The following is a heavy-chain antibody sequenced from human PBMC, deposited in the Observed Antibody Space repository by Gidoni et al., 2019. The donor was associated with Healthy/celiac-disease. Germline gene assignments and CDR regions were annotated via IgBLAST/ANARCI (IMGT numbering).Heavy chain of an antibody. Sequence: QVQLVESGGGVVMPGRSLRLSCSASGFTFSSYAMPWVRQAPGKGLEWVAVISYDGSNKYYADSVKGRFTISRDNSKNTLYLQMNSLRAEDTAVYYCASGDYGAFDIWGQGTMVTVSS. V-gene: IGHV3-30-3*01. D-gene: IGHD4-17*01. CDR1: GFTFSSYA. J-gene: IGHJ3*02. CDR3: ASGDYGAFDI. CDR2: ISYDGSNK.